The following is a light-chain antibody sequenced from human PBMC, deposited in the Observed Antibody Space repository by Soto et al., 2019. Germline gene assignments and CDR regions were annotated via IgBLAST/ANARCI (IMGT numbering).Light chain of an antibody. Sequence: EIVMTQSPATLSVSPGERATLSCRASQSVSSNLAWYQQKTGQAPRLLIYGASTRATGIAARFRGSGSGTEFTPTISSLQSEDFAVYYGQQYNNWPPLTFGGGTKVEIK. J-gene: IGKJ4*01. CDR2: GAS. CDR3: QQYNNWPPLT. V-gene: IGKV3-15*01. CDR1: QSVSSN.